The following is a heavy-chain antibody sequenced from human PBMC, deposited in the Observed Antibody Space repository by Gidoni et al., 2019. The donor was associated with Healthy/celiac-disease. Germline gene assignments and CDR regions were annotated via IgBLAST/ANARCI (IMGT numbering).Heavy chain of an antibody. Sequence: EVQLVQSGAEVKKPGESLKISCKGSGDSCTSYWIGWVRQMPGKGLEWMGLIYPGDSDTRYSPSFQGQVTISADKSISTAYLQWSSLKASDTAMYYCASRGWGSGYYYDLDFDYWGQGTLVTVSS. CDR1: GDSCTSYW. CDR2: IYPGDSDT. V-gene: IGHV5-51*01. J-gene: IGHJ4*02. CDR3: ASRGWGSGYYYDLDFDY. D-gene: IGHD3-22*01.